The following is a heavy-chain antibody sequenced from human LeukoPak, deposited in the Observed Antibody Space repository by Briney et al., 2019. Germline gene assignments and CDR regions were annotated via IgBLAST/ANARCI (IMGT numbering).Heavy chain of an antibody. CDR2: INPRDSDI. D-gene: IGHD2-15*01. CDR3: ARWGGYCSGGNCYPLYYFDY. V-gene: IGHV5-51*01. Sequence: GESLKISCKGSGYSFTNYWIGWVRQMPGKGLEWMGIINPRDSDIRYSPSFQRQVTISADKSISTAYLQWSSLKASDTAMYYCARWGGYCSGGNCYPLYYFDYWGQGTLVTVSS. CDR1: GYSFTNYW. J-gene: IGHJ4*02.